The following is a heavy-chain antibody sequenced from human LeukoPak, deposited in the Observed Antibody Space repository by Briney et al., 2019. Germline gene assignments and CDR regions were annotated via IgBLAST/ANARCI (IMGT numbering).Heavy chain of an antibody. CDR2: ISGSGSGGST. CDR3: ATYRQIQVPFEF. J-gene: IGHJ4*02. CDR1: GFTFSSYS. V-gene: IGHV3-23*01. D-gene: IGHD5-18*01. Sequence: GGSLRLSCAASGFTFSSYSMNWVRQAPGKGLEWVSAISGSGSGGSTYYADSVKGRFTISRDNSKNTLYLQMDSLRAEDTATYYCATYRQIQVPFEFWGQGTLVTVSS.